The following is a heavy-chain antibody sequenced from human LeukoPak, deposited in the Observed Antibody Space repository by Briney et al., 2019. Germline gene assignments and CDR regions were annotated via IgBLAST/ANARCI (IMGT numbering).Heavy chain of an antibody. CDR3: ARHSSVYYYDSSGYYPHYFDY. Sequence: SETLSLTCTVSGGSISNYYWSWIRQPPGKGLEWIGYIYTSGSTNYNPSLKSRVTISVGTSKNQFSLKLNSVTAADTAVYYCARHSSVYYYDSSGYYPHYFDYWGQGTLVTVSS. CDR1: GGSISNYY. V-gene: IGHV4-4*09. CDR2: IYTSGST. D-gene: IGHD3-22*01. J-gene: IGHJ4*02.